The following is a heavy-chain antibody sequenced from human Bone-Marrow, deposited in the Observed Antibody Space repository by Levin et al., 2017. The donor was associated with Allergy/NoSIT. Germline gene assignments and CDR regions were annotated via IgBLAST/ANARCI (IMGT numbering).Heavy chain of an antibody. J-gene: IGHJ6*02. Sequence: ASVKVSCKASGYTFTAYYLHWVRQAPGQGLEWMGRINHNSGGTNYAQKFQGRVTMTRDTSINTAYMEVSRLRSGDTAVYYCARDLLRVDSWSENSDHGMGVWGQGTTVTVSS. CDR3: ARDLLRVDSWSENSDHGMGV. V-gene: IGHV1-2*06. CDR1: GYTFTAYY. D-gene: IGHD3-3*01. CDR2: INHNSGGT.